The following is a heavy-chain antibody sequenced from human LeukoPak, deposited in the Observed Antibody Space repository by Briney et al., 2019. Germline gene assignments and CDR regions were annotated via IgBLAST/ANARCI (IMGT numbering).Heavy chain of an antibody. J-gene: IGHJ4*02. V-gene: IGHV3-73*01. CDR2: IRSKANSYAT. D-gene: IGHD1-14*01. CDR3: TRHLRNPDYGVDY. Sequence: SGGSLRLSCAASGFTFSGSAMHWVRQASGKGLEWVGRIRSKANSYATAYAASVKGRFTISRDDSKNTAYLQMNSLKTEDTAVYYCTRHLRNPDYGVDYWGRGTLVTVSS. CDR1: GFTFSGSA.